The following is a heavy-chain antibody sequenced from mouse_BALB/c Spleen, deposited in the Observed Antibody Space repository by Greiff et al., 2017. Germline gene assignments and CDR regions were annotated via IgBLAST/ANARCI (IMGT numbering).Heavy chain of an antibody. CDR3: ARSAYGAYCDY. CDR2: INPSSGYT. CDR1: GYTFTSYT. Sequence: VMLVESGAELARPGASVKMSCKASGYTFTSYTMHWVKQRPGQGLEWIGYINPSSGYTNYNQKFKDKATLTADKSSSTAYMQLSSLTSEDSAVYYCARSAYGAYCDYWGQGTTLTVSS. D-gene: IGHD6-5*01. J-gene: IGHJ2*01. V-gene: IGHV1-4*01.